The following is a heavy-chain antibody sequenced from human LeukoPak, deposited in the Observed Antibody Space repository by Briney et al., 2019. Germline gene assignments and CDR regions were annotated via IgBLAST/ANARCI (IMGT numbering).Heavy chain of an antibody. CDR1: GFTFGSYA. D-gene: IGHD4-17*01. CDR2: ISGSSGST. Sequence: GGSLRLSCAVSGFTFGSYAMTWVRQAPGKGLEWVSSISGSSGSTYYADSVKGRFTISRDNSKNTLYLQMNSLRAEDTAVYYCARHATDTPTFDYWGQGTLVTVSS. CDR3: ARHATDTPTFDY. J-gene: IGHJ4*02. V-gene: IGHV3-23*01.